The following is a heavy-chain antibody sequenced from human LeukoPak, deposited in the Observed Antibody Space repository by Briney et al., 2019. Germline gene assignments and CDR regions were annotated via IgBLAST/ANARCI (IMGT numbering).Heavy chain of an antibody. Sequence: GGSLRLPCAASGFTFSSYAMSWVRQAPGKGLEWVSAISGSGGSTYYADSVKGRFTTSRDNSKNTLYLQMNSLRAEDTAVYYCAKDSRYYYGSGSYFDPWGQGTLVTVSS. D-gene: IGHD3-10*01. CDR1: GFTFSSYA. CDR3: AKDSRYYYGSGSYFDP. V-gene: IGHV3-23*01. J-gene: IGHJ5*02. CDR2: ISGSGGST.